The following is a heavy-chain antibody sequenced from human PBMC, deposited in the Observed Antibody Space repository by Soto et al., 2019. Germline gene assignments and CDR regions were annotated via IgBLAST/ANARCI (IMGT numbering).Heavy chain of an antibody. CDR2: IDPSDSYT. Sequence: GESLKISCKGSGYSFTSYWISWVRQMPGKGLEWMGRIDPSDSYTNYSPSFQGHVTISADKSISTAYLQWSSLKASDTAMYYCAREAGGGVTNYYYYYGMDVWGQGTTVTVS. V-gene: IGHV5-10-1*01. CDR3: AREAGGGVTNYYYYYGMDV. D-gene: IGHD3-16*01. CDR1: GYSFTSYW. J-gene: IGHJ6*02.